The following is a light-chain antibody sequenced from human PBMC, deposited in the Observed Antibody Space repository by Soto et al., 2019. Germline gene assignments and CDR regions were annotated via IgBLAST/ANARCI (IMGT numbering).Light chain of an antibody. Sequence: EIVLTQSPGTLSLSPGERATLSCRASQSVSSSYFAWYQQKPGQAPRLLIYGASGRATGIPDRFSGSGSGTDFTLTISRLEPEDFAVYYCHQYGSSPMYTFGQGTKLEIK. V-gene: IGKV3-20*01. J-gene: IGKJ2*01. CDR1: QSVSSSY. CDR2: GAS. CDR3: HQYGSSPMYT.